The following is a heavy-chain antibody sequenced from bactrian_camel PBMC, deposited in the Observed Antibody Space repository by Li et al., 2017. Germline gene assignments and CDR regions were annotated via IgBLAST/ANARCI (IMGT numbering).Heavy chain of an antibody. V-gene: IGHV3S31*01. J-gene: IGHJ4*01. Sequence: DVQLVESGGGLVQPGGSLRLSCAASGFTFSDYAVSWVRQAPGKGLEWVSSIVSGGGTTYYADSVKGRFAISRDNAKNTLYLQMDSLKSDDTAMYFCAADSSSWYHYYRWGRGTQVTVS. CDR2: IVSGGGTT. D-gene: IGHD6*01. CDR3: AADSSSWYHYYR. CDR1: GFTFSDYA.